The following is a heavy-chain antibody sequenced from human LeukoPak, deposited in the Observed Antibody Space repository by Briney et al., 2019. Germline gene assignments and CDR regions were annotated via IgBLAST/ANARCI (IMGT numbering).Heavy chain of an antibody. Sequence: GGSLRLSCAASGFTFSSYAMSWVRQAPGKGLEWVSAISGSGGSTYYADSVKGRFTISRDNSKNTLYLQMNSLRAEDTAVYYCALRFLEWSPPYYFGYWGQGTLVTVSS. CDR2: ISGSGGST. D-gene: IGHD3-3*01. CDR3: ALRFLEWSPPYYFGY. J-gene: IGHJ4*02. CDR1: GFTFSSYA. V-gene: IGHV3-23*01.